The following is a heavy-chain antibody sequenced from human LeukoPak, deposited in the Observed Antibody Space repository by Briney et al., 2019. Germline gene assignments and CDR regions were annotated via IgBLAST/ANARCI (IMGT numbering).Heavy chain of an antibody. Sequence: PGGSLRLSCAASGFTFSNAWMSWVRQAPGKGLEWVGRIKSKTDGGTTDYAAPVKGRFTISRDDSKNTLYLQMNSLRAEDTAVYYCARDSSGYGSFDYWGRGTLVTVSS. J-gene: IGHJ4*02. CDR2: IKSKTDGGTT. V-gene: IGHV3-15*01. D-gene: IGHD3-22*01. CDR1: GFTFSNAW. CDR3: ARDSSGYGSFDY.